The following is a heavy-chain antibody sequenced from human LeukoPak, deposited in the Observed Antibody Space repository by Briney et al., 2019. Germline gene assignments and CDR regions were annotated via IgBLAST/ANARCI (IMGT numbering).Heavy chain of an antibody. J-gene: IGHJ4*02. CDR2: IYYSGST. D-gene: IGHD4-17*01. CDR3: AREYSYGDHELDY. V-gene: IGHV4-31*03. Sequence: SETLSLTCTVSGGSISSGGYYWSWIRQHPGKGLEWIGYIYYSGSTYYNPSLKSRVTISVDTSKNQFSLKLSSVTAADTAVYYCAREYSYGDHELDYWGQGTLVTVSS. CDR1: GGSISSGGYY.